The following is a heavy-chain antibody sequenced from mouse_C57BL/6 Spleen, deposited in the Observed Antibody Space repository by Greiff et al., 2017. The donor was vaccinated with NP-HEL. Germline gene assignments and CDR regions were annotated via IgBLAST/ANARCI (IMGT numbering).Heavy chain of an antibody. CDR3: ARDRVYGSNYFDY. Sequence: EVQVVESGGGLVKPGGSLKLSCAASGFSFSSYAMSWVRQTPEKRLEWVATISDGGSYTYYPDNVKGRFTISRDNAKNNLYLQMSHLKSEDTAMYYCARDRVYGSNYFDYWGQGTTLTVSS. CDR2: ISDGGSYT. CDR1: GFSFSSYA. D-gene: IGHD1-1*01. V-gene: IGHV5-4*01. J-gene: IGHJ2*01.